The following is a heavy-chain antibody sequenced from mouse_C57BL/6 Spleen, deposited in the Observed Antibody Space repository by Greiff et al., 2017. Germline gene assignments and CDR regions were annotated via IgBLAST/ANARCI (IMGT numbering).Heavy chain of an antibody. V-gene: IGHV1-50*01. J-gene: IGHJ4*01. CDR1: GYTFTSYW. CDR2: IDPSDSYT. D-gene: IGHD3-1*01. Sequence: QVQLQQPGAELVKPGASVKLSCKASGYTFTSYWMQWVNQRPGQGLEWIGEIDPSDSYTNYNQKFKGKATLTVDTSSSTAYMQLSSLTSEDSAVYYCARDARSYAMDYWGQGTSVTVSS. CDR3: ARDARSYAMDY.